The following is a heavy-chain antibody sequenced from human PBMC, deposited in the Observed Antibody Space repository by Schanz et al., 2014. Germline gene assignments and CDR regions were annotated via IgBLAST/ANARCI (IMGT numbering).Heavy chain of an antibody. V-gene: IGHV1-69*04. CDR2: IIPIHGIV. CDR1: GGTFSTYP. D-gene: IGHD5-12*01. J-gene: IGHJ6*02. Sequence: QVHLVQSGAEVKKPGSSVKVSCKASGGTFSTYPINWLRQAPGQGLEWMGRIIPIHGIVNYAQRFQDRVRITADKSTSTAYMELTSLRSEDTAVYFCARDLTVDTGYVVHYYYYGMDVWGQGTTVTVSS. CDR3: ARDLTVDTGYVVHYYYYGMDV.